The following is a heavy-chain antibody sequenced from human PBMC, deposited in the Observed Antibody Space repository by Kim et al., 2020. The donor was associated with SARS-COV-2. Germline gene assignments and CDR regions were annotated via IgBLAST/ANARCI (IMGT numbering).Heavy chain of an antibody. V-gene: IGHV4-39*01. D-gene: IGHD3-16*01. CDR2: IYYSGST. J-gene: IGHJ4*02. Sequence: SETLSLTCTVSGGSISSSSYYWGWIRQPPGKGLEWIGSIYYSGSTYYNPSLKSRVTISVDTSKNQFSLKLSSVTAADTAVYYCARRRITFGGVIDYWGQGTLVTVSS. CDR1: GGSISSSSYY. CDR3: ARRRITFGGVIDY.